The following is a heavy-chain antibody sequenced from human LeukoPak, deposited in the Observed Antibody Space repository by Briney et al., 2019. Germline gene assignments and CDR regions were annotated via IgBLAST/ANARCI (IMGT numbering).Heavy chain of an antibody. J-gene: IGHJ4*02. D-gene: IGHD3-10*01. Sequence: RASVKVSCKASGYTFTSYGISWVRQAPGQGLEWMGWISAYNGNTNYAQKLQGRVTMTTDTSTSTAYMELRSLRSDDTAVYYCARVKGAYYYGSGSYDDYWGQGTLVTVSS. CDR3: ARVKGAYYYGSGSYDDY. V-gene: IGHV1-18*01. CDR1: GYTFTSYG. CDR2: ISAYNGNT.